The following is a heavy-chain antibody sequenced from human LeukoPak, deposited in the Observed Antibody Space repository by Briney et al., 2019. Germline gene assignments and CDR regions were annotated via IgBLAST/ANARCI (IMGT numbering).Heavy chain of an antibody. V-gene: IGHV4-39*07. CDR2: IYYSGST. D-gene: IGHD3-3*01. J-gene: IGHJ5*02. CDR3: ARSGDFWSGYYNHKWFDP. CDR1: GGSISSGSYY. Sequence: SETLSLTCTVSGGSISSGSYYWGWIGQPPGKGLEWIGTIYYSGSTYYNPSLKSRVTISVDTSKDQFSLKLSSVTAADTAVYYCARSGDFWSGYYNHKWFDPWGQGTLVTVSS.